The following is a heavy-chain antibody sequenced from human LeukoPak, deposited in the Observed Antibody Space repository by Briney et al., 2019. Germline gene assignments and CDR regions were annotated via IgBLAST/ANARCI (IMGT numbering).Heavy chain of an antibody. J-gene: IGHJ4*02. D-gene: IGHD5-12*01. CDR2: LHADGNEK. Sequence: PGGSLRLSCAAYGFSLSRYWMSWVRQAPGKGLEWVASLHADGNEKYFVHSVKGRFTVSRDNAKNSLYLQMNSLRVEDTAVYYCARGGYSFDYLGQGTLVSVCS. CDR3: ARGGYSFDY. V-gene: IGHV3-7*01. CDR1: GFSLSRYW.